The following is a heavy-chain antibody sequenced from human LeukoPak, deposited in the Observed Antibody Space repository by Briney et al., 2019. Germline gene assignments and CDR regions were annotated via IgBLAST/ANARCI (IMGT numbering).Heavy chain of an antibody. CDR1: GGTFSSYA. CDR3: ASPSGSYPNFDY. V-gene: IGHV1-69*05. J-gene: IGHJ4*02. CDR2: IIPIFGTA. Sequence: GASVKVSCKASGGTFSSYAISWVRQAPGQGLEWMGGIIPIFGTANYAQKFQGRVTITTDESTSTAYMELSSLRSEDTAMYYCASPSGSYPNFDYWGQGTLVTVSS. D-gene: IGHD1-26*01.